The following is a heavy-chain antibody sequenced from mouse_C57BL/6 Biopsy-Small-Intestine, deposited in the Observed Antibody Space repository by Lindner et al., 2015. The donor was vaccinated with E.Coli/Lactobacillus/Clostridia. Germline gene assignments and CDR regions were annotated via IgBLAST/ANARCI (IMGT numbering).Heavy chain of an antibody. Sequence: SVKVSCKASGYTFTNDPIHWVRQAPGQRPEWMAWFNTGNGNTQSSQKFKGRLTVTRDTPASTVYMELSSLTSEDTAVYYCAREGAPVGATFDFWGQGTLVTVSS. CDR3: AREGAPVGATFDF. J-gene: IGHJ4*01. D-gene: IGHD1-1*02. CDR1: GYTFTNDP. V-gene: IGHV1-66*01. CDR2: FNTGNGNT.